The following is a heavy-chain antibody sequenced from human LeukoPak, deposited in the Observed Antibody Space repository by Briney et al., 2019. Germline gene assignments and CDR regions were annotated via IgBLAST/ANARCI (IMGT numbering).Heavy chain of an antibody. CDR3: ASLGDYYGSGSYSPFDY. J-gene: IGHJ4*02. D-gene: IGHD3-10*01. CDR2: LNPNSGGT. CDR1: GYTFTGFY. Sequence: GASVKVSCKASGYTFTGFYMHWLRQAPGQEPEWMGWLNPNSGGTNYAQKFQGRVTMTRDTSISTAYMELSRLKSDDTAMYYCASLGDYYGSGSYSPFDYWGQGTLVTVSS. V-gene: IGHV1-2*02.